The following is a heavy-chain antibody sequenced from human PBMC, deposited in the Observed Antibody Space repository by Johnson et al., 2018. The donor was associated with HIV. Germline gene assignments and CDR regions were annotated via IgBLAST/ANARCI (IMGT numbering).Heavy chain of an antibody. J-gene: IGHJ3*02. V-gene: IGHV3-66*02. CDR3: TRRSPYDAFDI. CDR1: GLTVSSNY. Sequence: VQLVESGGGLVQPGGSLRLSCAASGLTVSSNYMSWVRQAPGKGLESVAVVYSGGTPHYADSVKGRSTISRDNSKNTLYLQMNSLRAEDTAVYYCTRRSPYDAFDIWGQGTMVTVSS. CDR2: VYSGGTP.